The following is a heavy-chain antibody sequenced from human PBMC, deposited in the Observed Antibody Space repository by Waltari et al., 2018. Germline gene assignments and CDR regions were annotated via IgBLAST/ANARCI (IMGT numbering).Heavy chain of an antibody. J-gene: IGHJ3*02. Sequence: EVQLVESGGGLVQSGGSLRLSCAASGFTFSSYAMSWVRQAPGKGLEWVSAISGSGGSTYYPDSGKGRFTISRDNSKNTLYLQMNSLRAEDTAVYYCAKADIVVVVAGTDGDAFDIWGQGTMVTVSS. D-gene: IGHD2-15*01. V-gene: IGHV3-23*04. CDR3: AKADIVVVVAGTDGDAFDI. CDR1: GFTFSSYA. CDR2: ISGSGGST.